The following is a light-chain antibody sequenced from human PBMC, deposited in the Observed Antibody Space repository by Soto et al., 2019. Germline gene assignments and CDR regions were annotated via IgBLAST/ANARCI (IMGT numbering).Light chain of an antibody. CDR1: QSISDY. V-gene: IGKV1-5*01. CDR2: DAS. Sequence: DIQMTQSPSTLSASVGDRVIITCRASQSISDYLAWYQQKPGKAPKLLIYDASNLESGVPSTFSGSGSGTEFTLTISSLQPDDFATYYCQQANSFPLTFGGGTKVDIK. CDR3: QQANSFPLT. J-gene: IGKJ4*01.